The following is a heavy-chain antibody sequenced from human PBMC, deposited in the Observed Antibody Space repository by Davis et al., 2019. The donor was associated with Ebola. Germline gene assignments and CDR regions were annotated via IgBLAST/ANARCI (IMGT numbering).Heavy chain of an antibody. J-gene: IGHJ4*02. CDR3: VKWGGGSNPDPDS. CDR1: GFIFSSYG. Sequence: PGGSLRLSCAASGFIFSSYGRHWVRQAPGKGLEWVAFIRYDGSNKYYADSVKGRFTISRDNSKNTLYLQMNSPRAEDTAVYYCVKWGGGSNPDPDSWGQGTLVTVSS. V-gene: IGHV3-30*02. CDR2: IRYDGSNK. D-gene: IGHD6-13*01.